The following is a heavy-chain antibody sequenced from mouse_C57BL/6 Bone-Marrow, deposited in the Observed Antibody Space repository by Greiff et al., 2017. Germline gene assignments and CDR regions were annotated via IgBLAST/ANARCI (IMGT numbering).Heavy chain of an antibody. D-gene: IGHD1-1*01. CDR3: AIGNYYYGSSFFDY. CDR1: GYSFTGYF. V-gene: IGHV1-20*01. CDR2: INPYNGDT. Sequence: VVKPGDSVKISCKASGYSFTGYFMNWVMQSHGKSLEWIGRINPYNGDTFYNQKFKGKATLTVDKSSSTAHMELRSLTSEDSAVYYCAIGNYYYGSSFFDYWGQGTTLTVSS. J-gene: IGHJ2*01.